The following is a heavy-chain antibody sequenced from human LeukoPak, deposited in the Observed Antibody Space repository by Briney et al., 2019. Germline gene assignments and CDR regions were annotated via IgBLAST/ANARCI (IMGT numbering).Heavy chain of an antibody. D-gene: IGHD6-13*01. CDR1: GGSFSGYY. Sequence: SETLSLTCAVYGGSFSGYYWSWIRQPPGKGLEWIGEINHSGSTNYNPSLKSRVTISVDTSKNQFSLKLSSVTAADTAVYYCARAGSSSWSFYYYYYMDVWGKGTTVTVSS. CDR3: ARAGSSSWSFYYYYYMDV. V-gene: IGHV4-34*01. CDR2: INHSGST. J-gene: IGHJ6*03.